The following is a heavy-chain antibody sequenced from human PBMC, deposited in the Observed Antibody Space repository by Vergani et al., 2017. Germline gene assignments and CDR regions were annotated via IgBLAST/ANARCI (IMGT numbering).Heavy chain of an antibody. J-gene: IGHJ4*01. V-gene: IGHV3-21*04. D-gene: IGHD1-20*01. Sequence: EVQLVESGGGLVKPGGSLRLSCAASGFTFSSYSMNWVRQAPGKGLEWVSSISGRSNYIYYADSVKGRVTISRDNSKNTLYLQMNSLRVEDTAVYYCARAYGRYDWFDYWGQRTLVTVSS. CDR2: ISGRSNYI. CDR3: ARAYGRYDWFDY. CDR1: GFTFSSYS.